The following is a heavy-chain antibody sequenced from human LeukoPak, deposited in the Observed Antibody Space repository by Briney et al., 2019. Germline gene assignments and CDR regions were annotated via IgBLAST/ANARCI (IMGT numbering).Heavy chain of an antibody. CDR3: ARGSNSVAY. CDR1: GGSINISDYY. J-gene: IGHJ4*02. D-gene: IGHD4-23*01. Sequence: SETLSLTCTVSGGSINISDYYWGWIRQPPGKGLEWIVFMHYSGSTYYSPSLKSRVTISVDTSKNQFSLNLSSVTAADTAVYYCARGSNSVAYWGQGTLVTVSS. V-gene: IGHV4-39*07. CDR2: MHYSGST.